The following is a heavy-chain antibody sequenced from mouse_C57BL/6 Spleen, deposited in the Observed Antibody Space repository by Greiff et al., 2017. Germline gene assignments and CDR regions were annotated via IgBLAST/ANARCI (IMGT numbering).Heavy chain of an antibody. J-gene: IGHJ1*03. V-gene: IGHV1-5*01. CDR2: IYPGNSDT. CDR3: TGGGTVVEDWYFDV. D-gene: IGHD1-1*01. Sequence: EVQLQQSGTVLARPGASVKMSCKTSGYTFTSYWMHWVKQRPGQGLEWIGAIYPGNSDTSYNQKFKGKAKLTAVTSASTAYMGLSSLTNEDSAVYYCTGGGTVVEDWYFDVWGTGTTVTVSS. CDR1: GYTFTSYW.